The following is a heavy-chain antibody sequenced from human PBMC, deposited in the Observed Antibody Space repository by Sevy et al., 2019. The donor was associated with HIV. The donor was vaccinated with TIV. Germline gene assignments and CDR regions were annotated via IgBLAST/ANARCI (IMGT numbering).Heavy chain of an antibody. CDR3: TRDTWELLTGIAYYYSGMDV. CDR2: ISPYDGDT. V-gene: IGHV1-18*01. Sequence: ASVKVSCQSSGYNFNIYTIHWVRQARGQGLEWVGRISPYDGDTDHAHNFHGRVSLTMDTSTSTAYLGLTSLRSDDTAVYFCTRDTWELLTGIAYYYSGMDVWGQGTTVTVSS. CDR1: GYNFNIYT. D-gene: IGHD1-26*01. J-gene: IGHJ6*02.